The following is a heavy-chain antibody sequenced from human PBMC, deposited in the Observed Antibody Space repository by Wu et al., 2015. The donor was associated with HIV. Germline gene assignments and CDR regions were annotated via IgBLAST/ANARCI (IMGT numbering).Heavy chain of an antibody. CDR2: IIPIYGTA. V-gene: IGHV1-69*05. D-gene: IGHD6-13*01. CDR3: ARILAAAGRGYYFDY. J-gene: IGHJ4*02. Sequence: QVQLVQSGAEVKKPGSSVKVSCKASGGTFSTYAISWVRQAPGQGLEWMGGIIPIYGTANYAQKFQGRVTITTDESTSTAYMELSSLRSEDTAVYYCARILAAAGRGYYFDYWGQGTLVTVSS. CDR1: GGTFSTYA.